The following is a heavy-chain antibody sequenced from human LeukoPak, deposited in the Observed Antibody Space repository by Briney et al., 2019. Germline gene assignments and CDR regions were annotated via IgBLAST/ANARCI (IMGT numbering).Heavy chain of an antibody. J-gene: IGHJ4*02. CDR1: GGSISSHY. V-gene: IGHV4-59*11. D-gene: IGHD3-22*01. CDR3: ARGSFDTSDYNYIGFDY. Sequence: PSETLSLTCTVSGGSISSHYWSWLRQPPGKGLEWIGYIYNSGRTNYNPSLKSRLTISIDTSKNQFSLKLTSVTAADTAVYYCARGSFDTSDYNYIGFDYWGQGTLVTVSS. CDR2: IYNSGRT.